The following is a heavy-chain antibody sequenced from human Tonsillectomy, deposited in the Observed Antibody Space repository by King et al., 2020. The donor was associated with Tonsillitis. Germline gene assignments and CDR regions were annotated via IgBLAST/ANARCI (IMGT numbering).Heavy chain of an antibody. CDR1: GDSITSDY. CDR2: MYASGSP. D-gene: IGHD1-1*01. Sequence: QLQESGPGLVKPSETLSLTCTVSGDSITSDYWSWIRQPAGKGLEWIGRMYASGSPYYRPSLRSRVTMSLDTSKNQFSLKLTSVTAADTAVYYCARAWNRMAWFDHWGQGTLVTFSA. V-gene: IGHV4-4*07. CDR3: ARAWNRMAWFDH. J-gene: IGHJ5*02.